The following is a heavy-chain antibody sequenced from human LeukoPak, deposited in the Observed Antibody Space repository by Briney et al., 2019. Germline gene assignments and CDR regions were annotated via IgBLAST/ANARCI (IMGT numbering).Heavy chain of an antibody. CDR1: GGSISSYY. D-gene: IGHD4-11*01. Sequence: PSETLSLTCTVSGGSISSYYWSWIRQPPGKGLEWIGYIYYSGSTNYNPSLKSRVTISVDTSKNQFSLQLSSVPAADTAVYYCAREPTVNWYFDLWRSGTLVTVSS. CDR3: AREPTVNWYFDL. J-gene: IGHJ2*01. CDR2: IYYSGST. V-gene: IGHV4-59*01.